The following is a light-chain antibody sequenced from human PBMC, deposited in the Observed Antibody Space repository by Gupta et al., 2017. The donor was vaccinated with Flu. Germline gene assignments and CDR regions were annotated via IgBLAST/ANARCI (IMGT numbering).Light chain of an antibody. J-gene: IGKJ1*01. CDR2: GAS. CDR3: QLSGT. CDR1: QSVSSSY. V-gene: IGKV3-20*01. Sequence: EIVLTQSPGTLSLSPGERATLSCRASQSVSSSYLAWYQQKPGQAPRLLSYGASSRATGIPDRFSGSGSGTDFTLTISRLEPEDFAVYYCQLSGTFGQGTKVEIK.